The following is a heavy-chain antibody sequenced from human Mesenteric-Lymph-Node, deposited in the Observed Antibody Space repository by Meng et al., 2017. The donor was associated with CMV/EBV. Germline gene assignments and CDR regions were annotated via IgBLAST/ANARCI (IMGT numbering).Heavy chain of an antibody. Sequence: ASVKVSCKASGYTFTGYYMHWVRQAPGQGLEWMGWINPNSGGTNYAQKFQGRVTMTRDTSISTAYMELSRLRSDDTAVYYRARFGWSGAVDGYWGQGTLVTVSS. CDR2: INPNSGGT. V-gene: IGHV1-2*02. D-gene: IGHD6-19*01. J-gene: IGHJ4*02. CDR1: GYTFTGYY. CDR3: ARFGWSGAVDGY.